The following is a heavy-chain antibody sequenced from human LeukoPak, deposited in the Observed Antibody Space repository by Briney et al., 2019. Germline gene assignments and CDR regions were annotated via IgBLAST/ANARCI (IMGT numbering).Heavy chain of an antibody. CDR1: AYTFTRYY. CDR3: AREAGSTAFGY. Sequence: ASVKVSCKASAYTFTRYYIHWVRQAPGQGLEWLGIINPSGGSTNYAQKFQGRVTMTRDTSTSTVYMGLISLRSEDTAVYYCAREAGSTAFGYWGQGTLVTVSS. D-gene: IGHD1-14*01. V-gene: IGHV1-46*01. CDR2: INPSGGST. J-gene: IGHJ4*02.